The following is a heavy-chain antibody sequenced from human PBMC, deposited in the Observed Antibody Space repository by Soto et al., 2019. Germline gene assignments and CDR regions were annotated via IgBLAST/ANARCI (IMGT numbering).Heavy chain of an antibody. J-gene: IGHJ4*02. CDR2: IYYSGST. V-gene: IGHV4-59*08. CDR1: GGSISSDY. CDR3: ARLWGWFGDY. Sequence: QVQLQESGPGLVKPSETLSLTCTVYGGSISSDYWSWIRQPPGKGLEWIGYIYYSGSTNYNPSLKRRVTISVDTSTNQFSLKLSSVTAADTAVYYCARLWGWFGDYWGQGTLVTVSS. D-gene: IGHD3-10*01.